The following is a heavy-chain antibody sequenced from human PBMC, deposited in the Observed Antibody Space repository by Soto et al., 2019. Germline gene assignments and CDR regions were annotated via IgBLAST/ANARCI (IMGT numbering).Heavy chain of an antibody. V-gene: IGHV3-74*01. Sequence: XXSLRLSCAASRFTFNSYWMHWVRQAPGKGLVWASXINSDXSSTRYADYVXXRFTIYRXXDKTTLYLQMNSMRAEDTAVYYCARDRGDYFDYWGQGTLVTASS. D-gene: IGHD3-10*01. CDR3: ARDRGDYFDY. CDR1: RFTFNSYW. J-gene: IGHJ4*02. CDR2: INSDXSST.